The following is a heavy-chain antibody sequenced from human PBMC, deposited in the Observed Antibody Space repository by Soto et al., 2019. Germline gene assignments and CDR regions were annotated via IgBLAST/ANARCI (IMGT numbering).Heavy chain of an antibody. V-gene: IGHV1-2*02. CDR3: ARDIMTKVTYYYYGMDV. D-gene: IGHD4-4*01. CDR1: GYTFPVYY. J-gene: IGHJ6*02. CDR2: INPNSGGT. Sequence: DSVNVSCKASGYTFPVYYIHWVRQVPGQGLEWMGWINPNSGGTNYPQKFQGRVTMTRDTSNSTAYMELSRLRSDDTAIYYCARDIMTKVTYYYYGMDVWGQGTKVTFSS.